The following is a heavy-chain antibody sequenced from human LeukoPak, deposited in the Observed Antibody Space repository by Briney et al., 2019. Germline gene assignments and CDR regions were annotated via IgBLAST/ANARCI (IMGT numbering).Heavy chain of an antibody. Sequence: AVTVSFTASGGTFSYCTISWVRQAPGQGLGWMGRIITTFGTAVYAQKFPGTVSMATDESTRTAYMKLSSLRSEDTAVYYCAREPVPRSSGLDYWGQGTLVTVSS. CDR2: IITTFGTA. CDR3: AREPVPRSSGLDY. CDR1: GGTFSYCT. D-gene: IGHD3-22*01. J-gene: IGHJ4*02. V-gene: IGHV1-69*05.